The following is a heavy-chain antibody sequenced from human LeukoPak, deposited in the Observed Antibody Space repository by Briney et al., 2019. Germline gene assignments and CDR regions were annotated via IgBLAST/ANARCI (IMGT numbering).Heavy chain of an antibody. Sequence: SETLSLTCSVSGGSISDQNYYWGWIRQPPGKGLAWIGTIHYTRSTYYNASLKSQVSISIDTSKNQFSLKLTSVTAADTAVYYCARQTGSGLFILPGGQGTLVTVSS. V-gene: IGHV4-39*01. D-gene: IGHD3/OR15-3a*01. CDR3: ARQTGSGLFILP. CDR1: GGSISDQNYY. J-gene: IGHJ4*02. CDR2: IHYTRST.